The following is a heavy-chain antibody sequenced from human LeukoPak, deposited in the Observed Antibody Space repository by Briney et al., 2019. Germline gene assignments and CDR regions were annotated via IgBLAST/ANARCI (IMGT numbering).Heavy chain of an antibody. Sequence: GESLKISCKGSGYSFTSYWIGWVRQMPGKGLEWMGIIYPGDSDTRYSPSFQGQVTISADKSISTAYLQWSSLKASDTAMYYCVRLGRYCSSTSCYILGGFDPWGQGTLVTVSS. CDR1: GYSFTSYW. CDR2: IYPGDSDT. V-gene: IGHV5-51*01. D-gene: IGHD2-2*02. J-gene: IGHJ5*02. CDR3: VRLGRYCSSTSCYILGGFDP.